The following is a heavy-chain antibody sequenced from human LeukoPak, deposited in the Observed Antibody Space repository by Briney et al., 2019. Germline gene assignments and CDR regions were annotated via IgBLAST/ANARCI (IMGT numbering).Heavy chain of an antibody. D-gene: IGHD1-26*01. CDR3: ARLGIVGASSDY. CDR2: IYHTGST. CDR1: GDSMISTNW. V-gene: IGHV4-4*02. Sequence: NPSGTLSLTCAVSGDSMISTNWWSWVRQPPGKGLELIGEIYHTGSTNYNPSLQSRVTISIDKSKNQFSLRLSSVTAADTAVYYCARLGIVGASSDYWGQGTLVTVSS. J-gene: IGHJ4*02.